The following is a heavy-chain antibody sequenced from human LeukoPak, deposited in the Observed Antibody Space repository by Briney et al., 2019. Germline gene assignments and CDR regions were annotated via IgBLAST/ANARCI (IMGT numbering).Heavy chain of an antibody. CDR1: GGSITSYY. D-gene: IGHD6-13*01. Sequence: SETLSLTCTVSGGSITSYYWSWIRQPPGKGLEWIGYIYYSGSTNYNPSLKSRVTISVDTSKNQFSLKLSSVTAADTAVYYCARGSEIAAAVYYFDYWGQGTLVTVSS. CDR2: IYYSGST. CDR3: ARGSEIAAAVYYFDY. V-gene: IGHV4-59*08. J-gene: IGHJ4*02.